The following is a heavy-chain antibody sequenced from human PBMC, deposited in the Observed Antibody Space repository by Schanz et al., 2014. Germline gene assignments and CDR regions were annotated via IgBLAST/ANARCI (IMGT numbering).Heavy chain of an antibody. D-gene: IGHD3-22*01. CDR3: ARDIQYHYDTSGPVGAFDI. CDR2: IIPILGME. J-gene: IGHJ3*02. Sequence: QVQLVQSGAEVKKPGSSVKVSCKASGGTFSSYAFSWVRQAPGQGLEWMGKIIPILGMENYAQKFQGRVTITADISTSKAYMDLSSLRSDDTAVYYCARDIQYHYDTSGPVGAFDIWGQGTVVTVSS. V-gene: IGHV1-69*04. CDR1: GGTFSSYA.